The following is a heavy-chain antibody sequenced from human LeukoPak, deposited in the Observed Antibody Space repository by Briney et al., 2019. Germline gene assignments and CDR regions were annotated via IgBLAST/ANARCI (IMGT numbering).Heavy chain of an antibody. J-gene: IGHJ6*02. V-gene: IGHV4-34*01. CDR3: ARDVPNWNPGGMDV. Sequence: SETLSLTCAVYGGSFSGYYWSWIRQPPGKGLEWIGEINHSGSTNYNPSLKSRVTISVDTSKNQFSLKLSSVTAADTAVYYCARDVPNWNPGGMDVWGQGTTVIVSS. D-gene: IGHD1-20*01. CDR2: INHSGST. CDR1: GGSFSGYY.